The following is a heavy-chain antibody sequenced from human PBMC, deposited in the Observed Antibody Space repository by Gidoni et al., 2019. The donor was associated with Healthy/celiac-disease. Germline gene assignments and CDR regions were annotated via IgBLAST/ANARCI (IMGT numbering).Heavy chain of an antibody. CDR1: GYRFTSSW. CDR3: ARLAHPSNLGYCSSTSCPESPRPFDY. CDR2: IYSGDSDT. Sequence: EVQLVQSGAEVKKPGASLKISCQGSGYRFTSSWTGWVRQMPGKGLEWMGIIYSGDSDTRYSPSFQGQGTISADKSISTAYLQWSSLKASDTAMYYCARLAHPSNLGYCSSTSCPESPRPFDYWGQGTLVTVSS. J-gene: IGHJ4*02. V-gene: IGHV5-51*01. D-gene: IGHD2-2*01.